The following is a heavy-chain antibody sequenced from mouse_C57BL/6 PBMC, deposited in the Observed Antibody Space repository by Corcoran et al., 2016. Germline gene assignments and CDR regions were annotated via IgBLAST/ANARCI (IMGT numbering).Heavy chain of an antibody. CDR3: AREGNYYGSSWNFDY. CDR1: GYTFTDYY. CDR2: INPNNGGT. J-gene: IGHJ2*01. D-gene: IGHD1-1*01. Sequence: EVQLQQSGPELVKPGASVKISCKASGYTFTDYYMNWVKQSHGKSLEWIGDINPNNGGTSYNQKFKGKATLTVDKSSSTAYMELRSLTSEDSAVYYCAREGNYYGSSWNFDYWGQGTTLTVSS. V-gene: IGHV1-26*01.